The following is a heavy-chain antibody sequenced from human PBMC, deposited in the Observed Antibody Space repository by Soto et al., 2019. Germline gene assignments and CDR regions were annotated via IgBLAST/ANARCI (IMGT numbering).Heavy chain of an antibody. Sequence: GGSLRLSCAASGFTFSSYGMHWVRQAPGKGLEWVAVISYDGSNKYYADSVKGRFTISRDNSKNTLYLQMNSLRAEDTAVYYCAKDMTPAAASPPPYYYYYGMDVWGQGTTVTV. CDR1: GFTFSSYG. CDR3: AKDMTPAAASPPPYYYYYGMDV. CDR2: ISYDGSNK. V-gene: IGHV3-30*18. D-gene: IGHD2-2*01. J-gene: IGHJ6*02.